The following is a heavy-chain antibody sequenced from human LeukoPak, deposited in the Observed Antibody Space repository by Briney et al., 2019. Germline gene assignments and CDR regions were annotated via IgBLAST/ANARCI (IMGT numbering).Heavy chain of an antibody. CDR1: GYTFTGYY. J-gene: IGHJ6*03. CDR2: INPNSGGT. D-gene: IGHD3-10*01. V-gene: IGHV1-2*02. Sequence: ASVKVSCKASGYTFTGYYMHWVRQAPGQGLEWMGWINPNSGGTNYAQKFQGRVTMTRDTSISTAYMELSRLRSDDTAVYYCARYYYGSGSVNYYYHMDVWGKGTTVTVSS. CDR3: ARYYYGSGSVNYYYHMDV.